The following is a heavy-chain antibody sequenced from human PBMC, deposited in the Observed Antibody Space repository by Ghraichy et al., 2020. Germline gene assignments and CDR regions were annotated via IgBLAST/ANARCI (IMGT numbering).Heavy chain of an antibody. CDR2: LHSDSST. CDR1: GFTVNSNY. CDR3: ARSVGGRLFDV. V-gene: IGHV3-53*01. J-gene: IGHJ3*01. D-gene: IGHD2-15*01. Sequence: GGSLRLSCAASGFTVNSNYMSWVRQAPGKGLEWVSLLHSDSSTFYADSVKGRFTISRDSITNTLYLQMSSLRDEDTAIYYCARSVGGRLFDVWGQGTMVSVSS.